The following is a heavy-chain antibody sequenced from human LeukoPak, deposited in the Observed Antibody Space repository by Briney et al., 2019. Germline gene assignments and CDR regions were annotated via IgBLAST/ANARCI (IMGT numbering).Heavy chain of an antibody. D-gene: IGHD2-8*01. CDR3: ARSYFRDARGGFDH. CDR2: INPNDGRT. V-gene: IGHV1-46*01. Sequence: ASVKVSCKASGYTFFDFYMHWVRQAPGQGLEWMGIINPNDGRTTDAQKFQGRVTMTCDTSTSTCCMELSSLRSEDTAVYYCARSYFRDARGGFDHWGQGTLVTVSS. CDR1: GYTFFDFY. J-gene: IGHJ4*02.